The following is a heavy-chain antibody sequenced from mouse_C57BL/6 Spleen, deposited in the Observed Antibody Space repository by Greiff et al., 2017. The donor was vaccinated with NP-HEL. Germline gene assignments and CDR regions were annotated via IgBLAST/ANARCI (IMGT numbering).Heavy chain of an antibody. CDR3: AREYYGSSYGFAY. J-gene: IGHJ3*01. V-gene: IGHV1-69*01. Sequence: QVQLQQPGAELVMPGASVKLSCKASGYTFTSYWMHWVKQRPGQGLEWIGEIDPSDSYTNYNQKFKGKSTLTVDKSSSTAYVQLSSLTSEDSAVYYCAREYYGSSYGFAYWGQGTLVTVSA. D-gene: IGHD1-1*01. CDR1: GYTFTSYW. CDR2: IDPSDSYT.